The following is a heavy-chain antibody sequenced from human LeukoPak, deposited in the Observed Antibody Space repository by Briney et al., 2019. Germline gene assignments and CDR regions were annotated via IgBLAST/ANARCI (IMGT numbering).Heavy chain of an antibody. D-gene: IGHD3-9*01. V-gene: IGHV3-48*01. J-gene: IGHJ4*02. Sequence: PGGSLRLSCAASGFTFSSYSMNWVRQAPGTGLEWVSYISSSGTTIYYADSVKGRFTISRDNAQYSLYLQMNSLRAEDTAVYYCARRYTTLDYWGQGTLVTVSS. CDR1: GFTFSSYS. CDR2: ISSSGTTI. CDR3: ARRYTTLDY.